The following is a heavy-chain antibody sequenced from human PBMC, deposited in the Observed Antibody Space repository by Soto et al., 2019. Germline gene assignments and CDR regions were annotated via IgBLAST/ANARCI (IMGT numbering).Heavy chain of an antibody. CDR1: GYTFTSYY. CDR2: LNPSGGRT. CDR3: PRAAFSYGYEY. J-gene: IGHJ4*02. D-gene: IGHD5-18*01. Sequence: ASVKVSCKASGYTFTSYYMHWVRQAPGQGLEWMGILNPSGGRTSYAQKFQGRVTMTRDTSTSTVYMELSSLRSEDTAVYYCPRAAFSYGYEYWGQGPRVTVSS. V-gene: IGHV1-46*01.